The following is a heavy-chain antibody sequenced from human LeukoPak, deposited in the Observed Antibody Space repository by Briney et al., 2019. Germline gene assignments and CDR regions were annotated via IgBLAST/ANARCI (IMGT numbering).Heavy chain of an antibody. CDR3: ARLIEEFDT. V-gene: IGHV4-39*01. CDR2: IYYSGST. CDR1: GGSISSSSYY. J-gene: IGHJ5*02. Sequence: PSEALSLTCTVSGGSISSSSYYWGWIRQPPGKGLEWIGSIYYSGSTYYNPSLKSRVTISVDTSKNQFSLKLSSVTAADTAVYYCARLIEEFDTWGQGTLVTVSS.